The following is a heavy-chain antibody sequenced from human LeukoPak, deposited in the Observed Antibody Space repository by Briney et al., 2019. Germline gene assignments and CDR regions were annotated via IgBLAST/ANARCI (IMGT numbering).Heavy chain of an antibody. CDR2: ISHTGNT. J-gene: IGHJ4*02. CDR3: ARSSSGRIRNPRIDY. D-gene: IGHD2-15*01. CDR1: GGSIISSDW. Sequence: SGTLSLTCAVSGGSIISSDWWSWARQSPGKGLEWIGEISHTGNTNYNPSLKSRVTISVGTSKYQFSLKLSSVTAADTAVYYCARSSSGRIRNPRIDYWGQGTLVTVSS. V-gene: IGHV4-4*02.